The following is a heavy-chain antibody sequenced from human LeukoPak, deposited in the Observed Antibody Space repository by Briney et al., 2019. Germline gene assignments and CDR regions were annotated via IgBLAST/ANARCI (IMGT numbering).Heavy chain of an antibody. V-gene: IGHV3-23*01. J-gene: IGHJ4*02. D-gene: IGHD6-13*01. Sequence: GGSLRLSCAASGFTFSDYYMSWIRQAPGKGLEWVSAISGSGGSTYYADSVKGRFTIPRDNSKNTLYLQMNSLRAEDTAVYYCAKGGSWSIPYYFDYWGQGTLVTVSS. CDR2: ISGSGGST. CDR1: GFTFSDYY. CDR3: AKGGSWSIPYYFDY.